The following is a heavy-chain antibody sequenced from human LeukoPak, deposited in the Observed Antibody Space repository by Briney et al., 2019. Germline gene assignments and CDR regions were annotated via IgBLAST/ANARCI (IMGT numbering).Heavy chain of an antibody. V-gene: IGHV4-59*01. CDR2: IYYSGST. CDR3: ARYGSGSYYNGPPFDY. CDR1: GGSISSYY. J-gene: IGHJ4*02. Sequence: KASETLSLTCTVSGGSISSYYWSWIRQPPGKGLEWIGYIYYSGSTNYNPSLKSRVTISVDTSKNQFSLKLSSVTAADTAVYYCARYGSGSYYNGPPFDYWGQGTLVTVSS. D-gene: IGHD3-10*01.